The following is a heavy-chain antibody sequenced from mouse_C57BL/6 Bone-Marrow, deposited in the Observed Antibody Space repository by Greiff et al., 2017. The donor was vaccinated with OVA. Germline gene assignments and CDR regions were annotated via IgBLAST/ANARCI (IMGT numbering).Heavy chain of an antibody. CDR1: GFSLTSYA. V-gene: IGHV2-9-1*01. D-gene: IGHD1-1*01. CDR3: ARKRITTVVADWYFDV. CDR2: IWPGGGT. Sequence: QVQLKESGPGLVAPSQSLSITCTVSGFSLTSYAISWVRQPPGKGLEWLGVIWPGGGTNYNSALKSRLSISTDNSKSQVFLKMNSLQTDDTARYYCARKRITTVVADWYFDVWGTGTTVTVSS. J-gene: IGHJ1*03.